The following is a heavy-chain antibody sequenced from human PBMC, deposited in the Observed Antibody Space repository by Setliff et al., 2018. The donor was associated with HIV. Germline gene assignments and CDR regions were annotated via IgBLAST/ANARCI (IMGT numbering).Heavy chain of an antibody. CDR3: TAALQQQVVRWFDP. CDR1: GFTFSNAW. V-gene: IGHV3-15*01. CDR2: IKSKTDGGTT. D-gene: IGHD6-13*01. Sequence: GGSLRLSCAASGFTFSNAWMSWVRQAPGKGLEWVGRIKSKTDGGTTDYAAPVKGRFTTSRDDSKNTLYLQMNSLKTEDTAVYYCTAALQQQVVRWFDPWGQGTLVTVSS. J-gene: IGHJ5*02.